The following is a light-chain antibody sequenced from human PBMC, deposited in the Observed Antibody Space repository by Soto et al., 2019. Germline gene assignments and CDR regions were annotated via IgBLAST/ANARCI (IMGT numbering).Light chain of an antibody. CDR3: QQRGNWPPIN. V-gene: IGKV3-11*01. CDR1: RSVDIH. Sequence: EVVLTPSQATLSFSPGERASLSFSSSRSVDIHLALYQHTPGQAPRLLIFEASTRATGVPARFSGSGSGTHSTLTINSLEPEDVAVYYCQQRGNWPPINFGGGSKV. J-gene: IGKJ4*01. CDR2: EAS.